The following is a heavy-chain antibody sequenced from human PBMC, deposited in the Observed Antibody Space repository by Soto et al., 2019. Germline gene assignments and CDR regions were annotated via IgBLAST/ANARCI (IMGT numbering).Heavy chain of an antibody. CDR2: ISSSGSTI. D-gene: IGHD3-3*01. CDR1: GFTFSSYE. V-gene: IGHV3-48*03. J-gene: IGHJ4*02. CDR3: ARAQYYDFWSGLIDY. Sequence: EVQLVESGGGLVQPGGSLRLSCAASGFTFSSYEMNWVRQAPGKGLEWVSYISSSGSTIYYADSVKGRFTISRDNAKNSLYLQMNSLRAEDTAVYYCARAQYYDFWSGLIDYWGQGTLVTVSS.